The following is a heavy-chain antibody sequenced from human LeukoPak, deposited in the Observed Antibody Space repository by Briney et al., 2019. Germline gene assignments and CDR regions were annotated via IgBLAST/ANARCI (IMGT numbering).Heavy chain of an antibody. CDR1: GGSISSSSYY. V-gene: IGHV4-61*01. J-gene: IGHJ6*03. CDR3: TSGTLSYYYMDV. Sequence: SETLSLTCTASGGSISSSSYYWSWIRQPPGKGLEWIGYIYYSGSTNYNPSLKSRVTISVDTSKNQFSLKLSSVTAADTAVYYCTSGTLSYYYMDVWGKGTTVTISS. D-gene: IGHD1-14*01. CDR2: IYYSGST.